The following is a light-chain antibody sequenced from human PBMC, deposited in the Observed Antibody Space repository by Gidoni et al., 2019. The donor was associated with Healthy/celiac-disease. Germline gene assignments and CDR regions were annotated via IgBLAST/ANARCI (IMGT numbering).Light chain of an antibody. CDR3: QQYNNWPRGT. J-gene: IGKJ1*01. CDR1: QSVSSN. V-gene: IGKV3-15*01. CDR2: GAS. Sequence: EIVMTQSPATLSVSPGERATLSCRASQSVSSNLAWYQQKPGQAPRLLIYGASTRATGIPARFSGSGSGTEFTLTISSLQSEDFAVYYCQQYNNWPRGTFXQGTKVEIK.